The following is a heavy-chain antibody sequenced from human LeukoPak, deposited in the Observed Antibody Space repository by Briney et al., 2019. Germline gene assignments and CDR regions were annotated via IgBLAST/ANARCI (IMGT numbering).Heavy chain of an antibody. CDR1: GFTFGDYA. V-gene: IGHV3-49*04. Sequence: GRSLRLSCTASGFTFGDYAMSWVRQAPGKGMEWLGFIRSKPYGGTTEYAASVKGRFTISRDDSESIAYLQINTLKTEDTAVYYCTRDYEWSRYWGQGTLVTVSS. CDR3: TRDYEWSRY. CDR2: IRSKPYGGTT. D-gene: IGHD3-16*01. J-gene: IGHJ4*02.